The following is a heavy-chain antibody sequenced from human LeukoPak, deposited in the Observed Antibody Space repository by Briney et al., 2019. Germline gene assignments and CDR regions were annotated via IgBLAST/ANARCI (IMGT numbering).Heavy chain of an antibody. D-gene: IGHD5-18*01. V-gene: IGHV3-48*03. CDR3: ARGSGYLIDY. Sequence: PGRSRRLSSAASGFTFSSYEMNWVRQAPGKRLEWVSCITSSGSTTYYADSVKGRFTISRDNAKNSLYLQMNSLRADDTAVYYCARGSGYLIDYWGQGTLVTVSS. CDR2: ITSSGSTT. J-gene: IGHJ4*02. CDR1: GFTFSSYE.